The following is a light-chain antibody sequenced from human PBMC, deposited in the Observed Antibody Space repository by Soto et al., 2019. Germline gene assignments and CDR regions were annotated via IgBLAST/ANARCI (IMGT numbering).Light chain of an antibody. J-gene: IGKJ2*02. Sequence: VVLTQSPGTLSLSPGERATLSCRASQSVSRNYLAWYQQKPGQAPRLLISGTSSRATGIPDRFTGSGSGTDFTLTISSLEPEDFAVYFCQQHGSSLPSNFGQGTKVEIK. CDR2: GTS. CDR3: QQHGSSLPSN. CDR1: QSVSRNY. V-gene: IGKV3-20*01.